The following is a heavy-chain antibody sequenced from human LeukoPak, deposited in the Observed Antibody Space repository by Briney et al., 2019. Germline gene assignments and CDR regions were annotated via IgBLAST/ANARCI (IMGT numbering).Heavy chain of an antibody. CDR1: GGSMSSSSFR. Sequence: PSETLSLTCSVSGGSMSSSSFRWGWIRQPPGKGLEWIGSMYYSGSSHCNPSLKSRVTISVDTSKNQYSLKLSSVTAADTAVYYCARHLLHDFGGKGWFDPWGQGTLVTVSS. CDR2: MYYSGSS. V-gene: IGHV4-39*01. J-gene: IGHJ5*02. D-gene: IGHD4-23*01. CDR3: ARHLLHDFGGKGWFDP.